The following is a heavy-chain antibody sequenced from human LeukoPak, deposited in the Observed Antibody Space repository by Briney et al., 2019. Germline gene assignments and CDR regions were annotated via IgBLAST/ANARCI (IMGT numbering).Heavy chain of an antibody. V-gene: IGHV3-23*01. D-gene: IGHD5-18*01. CDR1: GFTFSSYA. Sequence: GGSLRLSCAASGFTFSSYAMSWFRQAPGKGLEWVSAISGSGGSTYYADSVKGRFTISRDNSKNTLYLQMNSLRAEDTAVYYCAKDGRRYSYGTRGFDYWGRGTLVTVSS. CDR2: ISGSGGST. J-gene: IGHJ4*02. CDR3: AKDGRRYSYGTRGFDY.